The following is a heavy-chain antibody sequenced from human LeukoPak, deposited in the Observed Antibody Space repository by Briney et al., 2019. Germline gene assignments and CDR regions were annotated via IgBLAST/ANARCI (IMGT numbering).Heavy chain of an antibody. Sequence: SVKVSCKASGGTFSSYAISWVRQAPGQGLEWMGGIIPIFGTTNYAQKFQGRVTITADESTSTAYIELSSLRSEDTAVYYCARVPPRYYGSGRSQGYYYYYYGMDVWGQGTTVTVSS. CDR3: ARVPPRYYGSGRSQGYYYYYYGMDV. V-gene: IGHV1-69*13. CDR1: GGTFSSYA. J-gene: IGHJ6*02. CDR2: IIPIFGTT. D-gene: IGHD3-10*01.